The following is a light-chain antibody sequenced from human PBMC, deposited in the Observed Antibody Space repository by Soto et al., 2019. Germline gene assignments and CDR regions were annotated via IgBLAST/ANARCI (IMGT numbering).Light chain of an antibody. J-gene: IGKJ4*01. CDR2: GAS. CDR3: QERSNWPRGT. CDR1: QSVSSSY. V-gene: IGKV3D-20*02. Sequence: EIVLTQSPGTLSLSPGKRATLSCXXSQSVSSSYLAWYQQKPGQAPRLLXYGASSRATGIPDRFSGWGSGTDFTLTISSLEPEDFAVYYCQERSNWPRGTFGGGTKVDIK.